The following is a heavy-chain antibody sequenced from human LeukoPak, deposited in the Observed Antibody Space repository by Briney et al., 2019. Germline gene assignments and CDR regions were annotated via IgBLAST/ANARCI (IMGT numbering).Heavy chain of an antibody. D-gene: IGHD2-15*01. V-gene: IGHV3-21*01. J-gene: IGHJ6*02. CDR1: GFIFSSYS. Sequence: GGSLRLSCAASGFIFSSYSMNWVRQAPGKGLEWVSSISNSGLYIFYADSVKGRFAMSRDNGKNSLFLQMNSLRAEDTAVYFCARHMTPESTTPYYYGMDVWGQGTTVTVSS. CDR3: ARHMTPESTTPYYYGMDV. CDR2: ISNSGLYI.